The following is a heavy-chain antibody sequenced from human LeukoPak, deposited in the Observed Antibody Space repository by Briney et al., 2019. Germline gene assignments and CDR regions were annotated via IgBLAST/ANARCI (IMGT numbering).Heavy chain of an antibody. CDR3: ARGLYYYGSGGYGWFDP. CDR1: GGSISSYY. J-gene: IGHJ5*02. Sequence: SETLSLTCTVSGGSISSYYWSWIRQPAGKGLEWIGRIYTSGSTNYNPSLKSRVTMSVDTSKNQFSLKLSSVTAADTAVYYCARGLYYYGSGGYGWFDPWGQGTLVTVSS. D-gene: IGHD3-10*01. V-gene: IGHV4-4*07. CDR2: IYTSGST.